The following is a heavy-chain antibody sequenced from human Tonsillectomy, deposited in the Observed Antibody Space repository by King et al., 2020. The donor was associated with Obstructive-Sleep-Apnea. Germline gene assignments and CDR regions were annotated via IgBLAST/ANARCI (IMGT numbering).Heavy chain of an antibody. J-gene: IGHJ2*01. CDR2: IYYSGRT. V-gene: IGHV4-59*01. CDR3: ARTLSIAAAGTGWYFDL. D-gene: IGHD6-13*01. CDR1: GGSISSYY. Sequence: QLQESGPGLVKPSETLSLTCTVSGGSISSYYWSWIRQPPGKGLEWIGYIYYSGRTNYNPSLKSRFTISVDTSKNQFSLKLSSVTAADTAVYYCARTLSIAAAGTGWYFDLWGRGTLVTVSS.